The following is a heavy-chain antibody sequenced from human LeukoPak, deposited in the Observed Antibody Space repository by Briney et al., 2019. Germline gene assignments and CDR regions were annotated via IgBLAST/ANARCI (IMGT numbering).Heavy chain of an antibody. CDR2: IYYSGST. CDR3: ARHNPTGTGTNWWFDP. CDR1: GGSISSYY. D-gene: IGHD1-7*01. Sequence: PSETLSLTCTVSGGSISSYYWSWIRQPPGKGLEWIGYIYYSGSTNYNPSLKSRVTISVDTSKNQFSLKLSSVTDADTAVYYCARHNPTGTGTNWWFDPWGQGTLVTVSS. J-gene: IGHJ5*02. V-gene: IGHV4-59*08.